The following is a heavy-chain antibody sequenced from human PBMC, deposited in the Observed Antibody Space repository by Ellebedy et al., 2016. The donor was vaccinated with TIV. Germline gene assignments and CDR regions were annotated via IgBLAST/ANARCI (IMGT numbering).Heavy chain of an antibody. D-gene: IGHD3-10*01. CDR1: GYSFTSYW. V-gene: IGHV5-10-1*01. CDR2: IDPSDSYT. CDR3: ASSGLSGYYGSGSLTDDY. J-gene: IGHJ4*02. Sequence: GESLKISCKGSGYSFTSYWISWVRQMPGKGLEWMGRIDPSDSYTNYSPSFQGHVTISADKSISTAYLQWSSLKASDTAMYYCASSGLSGYYGSGSLTDDYWGQGTLVTVSS.